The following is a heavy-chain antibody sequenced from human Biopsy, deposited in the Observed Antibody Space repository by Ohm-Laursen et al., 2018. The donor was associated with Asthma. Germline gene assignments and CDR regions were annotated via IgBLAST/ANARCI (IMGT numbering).Heavy chain of an antibody. CDR1: AFTFRTYP. CDR2: ISYDGSNK. D-gene: IGHD2-2*03. CDR3: ARDMKRDGWYFDY. V-gene: IGHV3-30-3*01. Sequence: SLRLSCTASAFTFRTYPMHWVRQAPGKGLEWVAVISYDGSNKYYADSVKGRFTISRDNSKNTLYLQMNSLRGDDTAVYYCARDMKRDGWYFDYWGQGTRVTVSS. J-gene: IGHJ4*02.